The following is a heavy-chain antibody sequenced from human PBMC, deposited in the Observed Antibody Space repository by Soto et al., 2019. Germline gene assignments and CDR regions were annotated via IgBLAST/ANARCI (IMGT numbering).Heavy chain of an antibody. CDR3: ARDQRPQRKPHPTMGTYYYYGMDV. CDR2: ISYDGSNK. J-gene: IGHJ6*02. V-gene: IGHV3-30-3*01. Sequence: PGGSLRLSCAASGFTFSSYAMHWVRQAPGKGLEWVAVISYDGSNKYYADSVKGRFTISRDNSKNTLYLQMNSLRAEDTAVYYCARDQRPQRKPHPTMGTYYYYGMDVWGQGTTVTVSS. CDR1: GFTFSSYA. D-gene: IGHD1-1*01.